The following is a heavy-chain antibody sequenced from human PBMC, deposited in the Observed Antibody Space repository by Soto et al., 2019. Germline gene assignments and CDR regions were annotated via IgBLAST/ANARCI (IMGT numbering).Heavy chain of an antibody. V-gene: IGHV3-33*01. D-gene: IGHD2-2*01. J-gene: IGHJ6*02. CDR2: IWYDGSNK. CDR3: ARDRDLSTYYYYYGMDV. Sequence: PGGSLRLSCAASGFTFSSYGMHWVRQAPGKGLEWVAVIWYDGSNKYYADSVKGRFTISRDNSKNTLYLQMNSLRAEDTAVYYCARDRDLSTYYYYYGMDVWGQGTTVTVSS. CDR1: GFTFSSYG.